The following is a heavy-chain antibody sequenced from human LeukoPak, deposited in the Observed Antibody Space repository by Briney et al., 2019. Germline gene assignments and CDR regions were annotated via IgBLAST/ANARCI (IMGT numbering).Heavy chain of an antibody. J-gene: IGHJ4*02. Sequence: ASVKVSCKASGYTFTSYDFNWVRQATGQRPEWMGWMSPNSGDTGYAQKFQDRVTMTRNTSISTAYMELSSLRSDGTAVYYCVRGPPNWGYDYWGPGTLVTVSS. D-gene: IGHD7-27*01. CDR2: MSPNSGDT. V-gene: IGHV1-8*01. CDR3: VRGPPNWGYDY. CDR1: GYTFTSYD.